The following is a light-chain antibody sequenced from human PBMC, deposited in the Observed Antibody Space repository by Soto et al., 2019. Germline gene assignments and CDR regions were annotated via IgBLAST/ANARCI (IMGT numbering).Light chain of an antibody. CDR3: SSYTSSSTLLV. V-gene: IGLV2-14*01. Sequence: QSALTQPASVSGSPGQSITISCTGTSSDVGGYNYVSWYQQHPGKAPKLMIYDVSNRPSGVSNRFSGSKSGNTASLTISGLQAEDEADYYCSSYTSSSTLLVFVTGTKVTVL. J-gene: IGLJ1*01. CDR1: SSDVGGYNY. CDR2: DVS.